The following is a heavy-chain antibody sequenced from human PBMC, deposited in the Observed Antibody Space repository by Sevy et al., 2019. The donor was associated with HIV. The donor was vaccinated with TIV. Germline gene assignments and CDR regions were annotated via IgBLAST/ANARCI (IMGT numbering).Heavy chain of an antibody. Sequence: SGPTLVKPTQTLTLTCTFSGFSFSTSGVGVGCIRQPPGKAPEWLAMIYWDGDTRYSPSLMNRLTITKDTSKDQVVLRMANMEPVDTGTYYCAHRRSKGITITEFDYWGQGTLVTVSS. J-gene: IGHJ4*02. CDR3: AHRRSKGITITEFDY. V-gene: IGHV2-5*02. D-gene: IGHD3-9*01. CDR1: GFSFSTSGVG. CDR2: IYWDGDT.